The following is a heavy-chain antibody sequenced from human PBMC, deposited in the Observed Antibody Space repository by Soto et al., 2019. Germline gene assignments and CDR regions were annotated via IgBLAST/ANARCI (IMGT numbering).Heavy chain of an antibody. J-gene: IGHJ6*01. CDR1: VFTFRTYA. V-gene: IGHV3-23*01. D-gene: IGHD3-3*01. CDR3: AKALYDFWSGSYYGLEV. CDR2: ISGRGDST. Sequence: VGSLRLSCAASVFTFRTYAMSCVRHSPGKWLEWVSAISGRGDSTYYADSVKGRCTISRDNSKNTMYLQMHSLGADDTAVYYCAKALYDFWSGSYYGLEVWGQATTVNVS.